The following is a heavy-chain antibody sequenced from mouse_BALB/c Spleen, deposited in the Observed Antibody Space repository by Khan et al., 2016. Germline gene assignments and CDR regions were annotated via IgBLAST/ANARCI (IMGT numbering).Heavy chain of an antibody. V-gene: IGHV3-8*02. Sequence: EVELVESGPSLVKPSQTLSLTCSVTGDSITSGYWNWIRKFPGNKLEYMGYISYSGSTYYNPSLKSRISITRDTSTSQSYLQLNSVTTEDTATYYCAGYYGHFVDYWGQGTTLTVSS. CDR1: GDSITSGY. J-gene: IGHJ2*01. D-gene: IGHD2-1*01. CDR3: AGYYGHFVDY. CDR2: ISYSGST.